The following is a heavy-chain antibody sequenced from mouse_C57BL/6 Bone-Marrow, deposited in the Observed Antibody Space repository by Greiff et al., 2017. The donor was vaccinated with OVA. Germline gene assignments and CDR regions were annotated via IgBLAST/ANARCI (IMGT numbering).Heavy chain of an antibody. J-gene: IGHJ2*01. CDR1: GYTFTSYW. V-gene: IGHV1-64*01. CDR2: IHPNSGST. D-gene: IGHD1-1*01. Sequence: VQLQQSGAELVKPGASVKLSCKASGYTFTSYWMHWVKQRPGQGLEWIGMIHPNSGSTNYNEKFKSKATLTVDKSSSTAYMQLSSLTSEDSAVYYCARWDHYYGSSYVGNWGQGTTLTVSS. CDR3: ARWDHYYGSSYVGN.